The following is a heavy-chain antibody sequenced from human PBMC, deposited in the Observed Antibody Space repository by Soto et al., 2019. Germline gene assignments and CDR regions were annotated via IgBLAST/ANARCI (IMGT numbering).Heavy chain of an antibody. CDR3: ARDGVAVAGMGYFDY. CDR2: IWYDGSNK. D-gene: IGHD6-19*01. Sequence: QVQLVESGGGVVQPGRSLRLSCAASGFTFSSYGMHWVRQAPGKGLEWVAVIWYDGSNKYYADSVNGRFTISRDNSKNTLYLQMHSLRAEDTAVYYCARDGVAVAGMGYFDYWGQGTLVTVSA. V-gene: IGHV3-33*01. J-gene: IGHJ4*02. CDR1: GFTFSSYG.